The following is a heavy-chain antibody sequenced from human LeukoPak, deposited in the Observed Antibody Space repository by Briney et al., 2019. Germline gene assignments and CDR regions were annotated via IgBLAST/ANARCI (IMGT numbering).Heavy chain of an antibody. J-gene: IGHJ6*03. Sequence: ASVKVSCKAPGYTFTSYDINWVRQATGQGLEWMGWMNPNSGNTGYAQKFQGRVTITRNTSISTAYMELSSLRSEDTAVYYCARGRSGSYLYYYYYMDVWGKGTTVTVSS. D-gene: IGHD1-26*01. CDR3: ARGRSGSYLYYYYYMDV. CDR1: GYTFTSYD. CDR2: MNPNSGNT. V-gene: IGHV1-8*03.